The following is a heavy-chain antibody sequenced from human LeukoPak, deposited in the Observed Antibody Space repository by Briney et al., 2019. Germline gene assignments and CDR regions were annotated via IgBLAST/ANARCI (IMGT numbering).Heavy chain of an antibody. V-gene: IGHV3-23*01. CDR3: AKVGCSSTSCYKDY. CDR2: ISGSGGST. CDR1: GFTFSSYA. J-gene: IGHJ4*02. Sequence: GGSLRLSCAASGFTFSSYAMSWVRQAPGKGLEWVSAISGSGGSTYYADSVKGRFTISRDNSKNTLYLQMNSLRAEDTAVYYCAKVGCSSTSCYKDYWGQGTLVTVSS. D-gene: IGHD2-2*02.